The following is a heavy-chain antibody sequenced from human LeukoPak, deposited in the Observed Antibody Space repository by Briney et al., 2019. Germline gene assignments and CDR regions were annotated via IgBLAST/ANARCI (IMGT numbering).Heavy chain of an antibody. CDR2: IHDSGKT. CDR3: ARDYLGGSTGRHHDAFDV. D-gene: IGHD1-1*01. V-gene: IGHV4-39*07. J-gene: IGHJ3*01. Sequence: SETLSLTCNVSGGAIGASAYYWAWVRQLPGKGLEWIGSIHDSGKTYYKSSLQSRVTISLDTSKKQVSLRLSSVTAADTAVYYCARDYLGGSTGRHHDAFDVWGQGTVVAVSS. CDR1: GGAIGASAYY.